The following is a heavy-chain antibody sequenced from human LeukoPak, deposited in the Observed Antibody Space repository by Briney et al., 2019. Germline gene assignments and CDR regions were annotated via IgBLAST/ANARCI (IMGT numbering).Heavy chain of an antibody. CDR2: ISSSSSTI. CDR3: ARAIPSTYDFWSGWGYYFDY. Sequence: GGSLRLSCAASGFTFSSYSMNWVRQAPGKGLEWVSYISSSSSTIYYADSVKGRFTISRDNAKNSLYLQMNSLRAEDTAVYYCARAIPSTYDFWSGWGYYFDYWGQGTLVTVSS. D-gene: IGHD3-3*01. J-gene: IGHJ4*02. CDR1: GFTFSSYS. V-gene: IGHV3-48*04.